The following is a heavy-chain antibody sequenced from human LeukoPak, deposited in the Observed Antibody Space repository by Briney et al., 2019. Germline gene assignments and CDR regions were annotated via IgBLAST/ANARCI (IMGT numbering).Heavy chain of an antibody. J-gene: IGHJ6*02. CDR2: INAGNGNT. D-gene: IGHD4-11*01. CDR1: GYTFTSYA. CDR3: ARTEGYSNYGSRYRPIYYYYGMDV. Sequence: GASVKVSCKASGYTFTSYAMHWVRQAPGQRLEWMGWINAGNGNTKYSQKFQGRVTITRDTSASTAYMELSSLRSEDTAVYYCARTEGYSNYGSRYRPIYYYYGMDVWGQGTTVTVSS. V-gene: IGHV1-3*01.